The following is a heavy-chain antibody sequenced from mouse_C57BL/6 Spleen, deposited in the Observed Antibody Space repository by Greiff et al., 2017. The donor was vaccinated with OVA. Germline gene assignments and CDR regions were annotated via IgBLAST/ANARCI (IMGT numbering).Heavy chain of an antibody. V-gene: IGHV1-64*01. CDR3: ARDGSSWFAY. J-gene: IGHJ3*01. Sequence: QVQLQQSGAELVKPGASVKLSCKASGYTFTSYWMHWVKQRPGQGLEWIGMIHPNSGSTNYNEKFKSKATLTVDKSSSTAYMQLSSLTSEDAAVYYCARDGSSWFAYWGKGTLVTVSA. D-gene: IGHD1-1*01. CDR2: IHPNSGST. CDR1: GYTFTSYW.